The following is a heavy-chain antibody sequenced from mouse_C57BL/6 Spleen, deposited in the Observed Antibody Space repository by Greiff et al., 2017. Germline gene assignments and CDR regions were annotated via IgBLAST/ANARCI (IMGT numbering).Heavy chain of an antibody. CDR1: GFTFSDYG. CDR3: ARPDDGYYEGVGYFDV. Sequence: EVKLVESGGGLVKPGGSLKLSCAASGFTFSDYGMHWVRQAPEKGLAWVAYISSGSSTIYYAATVKSRFTISSDNAKKTMFLQMTSLRSEDAAMYYCARPDDGYYEGVGYFDVWGTGTTVTGSS. CDR2: ISSGSSTI. J-gene: IGHJ1*03. D-gene: IGHD2-3*01. V-gene: IGHV5-17*01.